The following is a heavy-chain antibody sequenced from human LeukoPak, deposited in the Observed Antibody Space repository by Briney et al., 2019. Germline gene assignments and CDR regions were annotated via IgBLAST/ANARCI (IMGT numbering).Heavy chain of an antibody. CDR3: AKDLAELDYGESYYYMDV. D-gene: IGHD4-17*01. CDR2: ISGSGGST. V-gene: IGHV3-23*01. Sequence: PGGSLRLSCAASGFTFSSYAMSWVRQAPGKGLEWASAISGSGGSTYYADSVKGRFTISRDNSKNTLYLQMNSLRAEDTAVYYCAKDLAELDYGESYYYMDVWGKGTTVTVSS. CDR1: GFTFSSYA. J-gene: IGHJ6*03.